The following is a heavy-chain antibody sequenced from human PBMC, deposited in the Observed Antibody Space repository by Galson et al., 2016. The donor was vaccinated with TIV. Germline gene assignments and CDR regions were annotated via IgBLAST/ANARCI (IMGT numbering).Heavy chain of an antibody. CDR3: ARRGGSDSPARAFDI. V-gene: IGHV5-51*01. CDR1: GYNFITYW. Sequence: QSGAEVKKTGESLKISCKGSGYNFITYWIGWARQMPGKGLEWMGIIFPSDSDTRYSPSFEGQVTISAAKSASTISLQWTSLKTSDSGIYYCARRGGSDSPARAFDIWGQGTMVTVSS. D-gene: IGHD2-21*01. CDR2: IFPSDSDT. J-gene: IGHJ3*02.